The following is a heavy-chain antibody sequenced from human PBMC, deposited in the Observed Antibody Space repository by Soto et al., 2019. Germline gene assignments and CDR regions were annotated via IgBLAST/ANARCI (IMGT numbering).Heavy chain of an antibody. CDR3: ATIRITIFGVVIMPYYYGMDV. CDR1: GYTLTELS. D-gene: IGHD3-3*01. V-gene: IGHV1-24*01. Sequence: ASVKVSGKVSGYTLTELSMHWVRQAPGKGLEWMGGFDPEDGETIYAQKFQGRVTMTEDTSTDTAYMELSSLRSEDTAVYYCATIRITIFGVVIMPYYYGMDVWGQGTTVTVSS. J-gene: IGHJ6*02. CDR2: FDPEDGET.